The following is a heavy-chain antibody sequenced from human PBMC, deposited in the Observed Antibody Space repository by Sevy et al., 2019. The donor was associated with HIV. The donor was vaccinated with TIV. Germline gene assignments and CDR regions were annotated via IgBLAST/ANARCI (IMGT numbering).Heavy chain of an antibody. D-gene: IGHD2-2*01. Sequence: GGSLRLSCSASGFTFSNHWMHWVRQVPGKGLVWVSYINRDGTTTTYADSVKGRFTISRDNAKNTLYLQMNSLGAEDTAVYYCARDTSYSTSSWGQGTLVTVSS. J-gene: IGHJ4*02. CDR3: ARDTSYSTSS. CDR1: GFTFSNHW. CDR2: INRDGTTT. V-gene: IGHV3-74*01.